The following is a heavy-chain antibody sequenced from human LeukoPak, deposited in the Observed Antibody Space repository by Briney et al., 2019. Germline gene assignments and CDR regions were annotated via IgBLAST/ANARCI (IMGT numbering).Heavy chain of an antibody. CDR2: ISWNSGSL. CDR1: GFTFDNYA. J-gene: IGHJ6*03. V-gene: IGHV3-9*03. CDR3: AKGPREDHYYYMDV. Sequence: GRSLRLSCAASGFTFDNYAMHWVRQAPGKGLEWVSGISWNSGSLGYADSVKGRFIISRDNAKNSLYLEMNSLRVEDMALYYCAKGPREDHYYYMDVWGKGTTVTVSS.